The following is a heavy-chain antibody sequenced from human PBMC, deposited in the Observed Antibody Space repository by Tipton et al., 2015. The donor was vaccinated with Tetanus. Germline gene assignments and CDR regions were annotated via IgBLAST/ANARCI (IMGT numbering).Heavy chain of an antibody. V-gene: IGHV3-73*01. J-gene: IGHJ4*02. CDR3: VSGAALDY. Sequence: GSLRLSCAASGVTFSDSAVHWVRQASGKGLEWVGYIRSRAKNYATFYGASVRGRSSFSRDDSNNVAFLQMDSLRDDDTALYYCVSGAALDYWGQGTLITVSS. D-gene: IGHD6-25*01. CDR1: GVTFSDSA. CDR2: IRSRAKNYAT.